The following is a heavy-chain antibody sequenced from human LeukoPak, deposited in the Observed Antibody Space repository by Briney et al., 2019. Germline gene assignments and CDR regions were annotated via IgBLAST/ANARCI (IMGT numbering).Heavy chain of an antibody. CDR3: ARNPYYYDSSGWAAFDI. CDR1: GGSFSGYY. Sequence: SETLSLTCAVYGGSFSGYYWSWIRQPPGKGLEWIGEINHSGSTNYNPSLKSRVTISVDTSKNQFSPKLSSVTAADTAVYCCARNPYYYDSSGWAAFDIWGQGTMVTVSS. V-gene: IGHV4-34*01. CDR2: INHSGST. D-gene: IGHD3-22*01. J-gene: IGHJ3*02.